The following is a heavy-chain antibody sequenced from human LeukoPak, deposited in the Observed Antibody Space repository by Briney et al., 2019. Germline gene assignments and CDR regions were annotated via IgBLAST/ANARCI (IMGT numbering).Heavy chain of an antibody. Sequence: GESLKISCKGSGYSFTSYWIGWVRQMPGKGLEWMGIIYPRDSDTRYSPSLEGRVTFSADKSISTAYLQWSSLEASDTAMYYCAKIAGRVSRRSDEQYFQNWGQGTLVTVSS. V-gene: IGHV5-51*01. J-gene: IGHJ1*01. CDR3: AKIAGRVSRRSDEQYFQN. CDR2: IYPRDSDT. CDR1: GYSFTSYW. D-gene: IGHD3-10*01.